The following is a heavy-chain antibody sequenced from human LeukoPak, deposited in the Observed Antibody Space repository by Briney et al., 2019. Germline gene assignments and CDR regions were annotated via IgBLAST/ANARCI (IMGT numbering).Heavy chain of an antibody. CDR2: INPSGGST. J-gene: IGHJ4*02. CDR3: ARDYGGRDYYDSSGYQPKYYFDY. CDR1: GYTFTSYY. V-gene: IGHV1-46*01. D-gene: IGHD3-22*01. Sequence: GASVKVSCKASGYTFTSYYMHWVRQAPGQGLEWMGIINPSGGSTSYAQKFQGRVTMTRDTSTSTVYMELSSLRSEDTAVYYCARDYGGRDYYDSSGYQPKYYFDYWGQGTLVTVSS.